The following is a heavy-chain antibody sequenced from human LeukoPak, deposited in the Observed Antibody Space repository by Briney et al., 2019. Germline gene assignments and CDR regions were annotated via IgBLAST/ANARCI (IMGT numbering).Heavy chain of an antibody. D-gene: IGHD3-22*01. CDR1: GFTFSDYY. Sequence: EPGRSLRLSCAASGFTFSDYYMSWIRQAPGKGLEWVSYISSSGSTIYYADSVKGRFTISRDNAKNSLYLQMNSLRAEDTAVYYCARDSTYYYDSSGYYPYYWGQGTLVTVSS. CDR3: ARDSTYYYDSSGYYPYY. V-gene: IGHV3-11*04. CDR2: ISSSGSTI. J-gene: IGHJ4*02.